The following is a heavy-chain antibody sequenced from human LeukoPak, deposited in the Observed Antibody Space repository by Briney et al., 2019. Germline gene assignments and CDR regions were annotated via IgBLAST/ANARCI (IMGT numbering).Heavy chain of an antibody. D-gene: IGHD4-17*01. CDR3: AKANALGDYFYDY. V-gene: IGHV3-23*01. CDR2: ISGSGGST. CDR1: GFTFSSYW. J-gene: IGHJ4*02. Sequence: GGSLRLSCAASGFTFSSYWMSWVRQAPGKGLEWVSAISGSGGSTYYADSVKGRFTISRDNSKNTLYLQMNSLRAEDTAVYYCAKANALGDYFYDYWGQGTLVTVSS.